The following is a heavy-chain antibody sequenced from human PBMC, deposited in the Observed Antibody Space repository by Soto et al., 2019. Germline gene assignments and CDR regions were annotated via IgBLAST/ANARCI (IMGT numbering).Heavy chain of an antibody. J-gene: IGHJ5*02. CDR1: GFTFSSYG. CDR3: ARDPLGYCSGGSCYSGKWFDP. V-gene: IGHV3-33*01. Sequence: ESGGGVVQPGRSLRLSCAASGFTFSSYGMHWVRQAPGKGLEWVAVIWYDGSNKYYADSVKGRFTISRDNSKNTLSLQMNSMRAEATAVHYCARDPLGYCSGGSCYSGKWFDPWGQGTLVTVSS. CDR2: IWYDGSNK. D-gene: IGHD2-15*01.